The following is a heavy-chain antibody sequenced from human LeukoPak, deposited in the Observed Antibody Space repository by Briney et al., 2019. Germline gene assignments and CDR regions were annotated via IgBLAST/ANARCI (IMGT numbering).Heavy chain of an antibody. CDR1: GFTFSNFG. D-gene: IGHD3-16*01. V-gene: IGHV3-33*01. CDR3: ARDVTLGNFDY. J-gene: IGHJ4*02. Sequence: PGRSLRLSCAASGFTFSNFGMHWVRQAPGKRLEWVAVIWYDGSNKYYADSVKGRFTISRDNSKNTLFLQMNSLRAEDTAVYYCARDVTLGNFDYWGQGILVIVS. CDR2: IWYDGSNK.